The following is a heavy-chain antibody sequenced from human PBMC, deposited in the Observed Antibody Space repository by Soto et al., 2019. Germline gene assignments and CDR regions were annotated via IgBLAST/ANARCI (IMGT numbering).Heavy chain of an antibody. CDR2: IYNSGTT. CDR1: VGSISTYY. Sequence: ASETLSLTCTVSVGSISTYYWIWIRQPPGKGLEWIGYIYNSGTTNYNPSLKSRVTISIDTPKNQFSLKLRSVTAADTAVYYCARENRDEVTTYDYWGQGTLVTVSS. D-gene: IGHD2-21*02. CDR3: ARENRDEVTTYDY. J-gene: IGHJ4*02. V-gene: IGHV4-59*01.